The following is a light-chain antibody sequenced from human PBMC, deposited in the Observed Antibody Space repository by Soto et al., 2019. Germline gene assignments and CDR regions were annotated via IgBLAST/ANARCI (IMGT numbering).Light chain of an antibody. CDR1: QSISSW. V-gene: IGKV1-5*03. CDR3: QQYNIFTWT. CDR2: KAS. J-gene: IGKJ1*01. Sequence: DIQMTQSPSTVSASVGDRVTITCRASQSISSWLAWYQQKPGKAPKLLIYKASGLESGVPSRFSGSGSGTEFTLTISSLQPNDSATYYCQQYNIFTWTFGQGPKVEIK.